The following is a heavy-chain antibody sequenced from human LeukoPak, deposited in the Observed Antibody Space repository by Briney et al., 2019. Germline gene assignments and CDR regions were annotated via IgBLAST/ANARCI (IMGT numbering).Heavy chain of an antibody. CDR1: GFTFSDAW. Sequence: GGSLRLSCAASGFTFSDAWMSWVRQVPGKGLEWVGRIRTKSDGGTTDYAESVKGRFIISRDDSEQTLYLQMSSLKTEDTAIYYCTVPSAYHVAYWGQGTLVTVSS. V-gene: IGHV3-15*01. CDR2: IRTKSDGGTT. CDR3: TVPSAYHVAY. J-gene: IGHJ4*02. D-gene: IGHD2-2*01.